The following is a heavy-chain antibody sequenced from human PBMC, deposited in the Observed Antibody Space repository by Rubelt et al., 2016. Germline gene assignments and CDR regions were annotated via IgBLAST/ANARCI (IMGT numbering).Heavy chain of an antibody. D-gene: IGHD3-3*01. J-gene: IGHJ5*02. V-gene: IGHV4-34*01. CDR3: AITPSENDFWSGYFYFDP. CDR2: INHSGST. CDR1: GESFSGYY. Sequence: QVQLQQWGAGLLKPSETLSLTCAVYGESFSGYYWSWVRQPPGEGLEWIGEINHSGSTNYNPSLKSRVTISVDTPKNQFPWKLSSVTAADTAIYYCAITPSENDFWSGYFYFDPWGQGTLVTVSS.